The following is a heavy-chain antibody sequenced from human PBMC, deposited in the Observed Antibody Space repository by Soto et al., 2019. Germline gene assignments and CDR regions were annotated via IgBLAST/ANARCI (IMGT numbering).Heavy chain of an antibody. D-gene: IGHD7-27*01. CDR3: VKDWGREYLDY. Sequence: QVQLVESGGGVVQPGRSLRLSCAASGFSFRNYGMHWVRQAPGKGLEWVAVIWYYGSDTYYADSVKGRFTISRDNSKNTLSLQMNSLRAEDTAVYYCVKDWGREYLDYWGQGTLVTVYS. CDR2: IWYYGSDT. J-gene: IGHJ4*02. V-gene: IGHV3-33*06. CDR1: GFSFRNYG.